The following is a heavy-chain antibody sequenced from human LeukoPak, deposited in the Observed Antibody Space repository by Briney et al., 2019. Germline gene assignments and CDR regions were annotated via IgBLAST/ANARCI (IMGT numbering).Heavy chain of an antibody. V-gene: IGHV3-23*01. CDR3: ARIFRYQMVDYYALDV. Sequence: PGGSLRLSCVGSGFTFCNYAMNWVRQAPGKGLEWVSGISGSGRDTYYADSVKGRFIVSRDRSKTLYLQMNSLRAEDTAVYYCARIFRYQMVDYYALDVWGQGTTVTVSS. D-gene: IGHD2-2*01. CDR1: GFTFCNYA. CDR2: ISGSGRDT. J-gene: IGHJ6*02.